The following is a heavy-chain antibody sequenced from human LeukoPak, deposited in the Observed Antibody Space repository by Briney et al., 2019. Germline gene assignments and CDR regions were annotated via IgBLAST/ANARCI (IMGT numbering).Heavy chain of an antibody. V-gene: IGHV4-59*01. D-gene: IGHD1-20*01. CDR1: GGSISSYY. J-gene: IGHJ4*02. CDR3: ARGGLNWNDQVNFDY. Sequence: SETPPLTCTVSGGSISSYYWSWIRQPPGKGLEWIGYIYYSGSTNYNPSLKSRVTISVDTSKNQFSLKLSSVTAADTAVYYCARGGLNWNDQVNFDYWGQGTLVTVSS. CDR2: IYYSGST.